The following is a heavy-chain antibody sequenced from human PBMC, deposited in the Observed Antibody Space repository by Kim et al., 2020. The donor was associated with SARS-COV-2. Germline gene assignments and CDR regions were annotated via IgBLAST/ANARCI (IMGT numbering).Heavy chain of an antibody. V-gene: IGHV3-33*01. J-gene: IGHJ6*02. CDR2: IWYDGSNK. D-gene: IGHD3-3*01. CDR1: GFTFSSYG. CDR3: ARDRSGADYYDFWSGYYSHYYYGMDV. Sequence: GGSLRLSCAASGFTFSSYGMHWVRQAPGKGLEWVAVIWYDGSNKYYADSVKGRFTISRDNSKNTLYLQMNSLRAEDTAVYYCARDRSGADYYDFWSGYYSHYYYGMDVWGQGTTVTVSS.